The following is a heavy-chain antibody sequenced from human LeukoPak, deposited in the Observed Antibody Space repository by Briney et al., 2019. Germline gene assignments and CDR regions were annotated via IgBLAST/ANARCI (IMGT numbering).Heavy chain of an antibody. CDR2: ISGSGGST. Sequence: GGSLRLSCAASGFTFSSYAMSWVRQAPGKGLEWVSAISGSGGSTYYADSVKGRLTISRDNSKNTLYLQMNSLRAEDTAVYYCAKDTPTVTPRLAYYFDYWGQGTLVTVSS. V-gene: IGHV3-23*01. CDR3: AKDTPTVTPRLAYYFDY. CDR1: GFTFSSYA. J-gene: IGHJ4*02. D-gene: IGHD4-17*01.